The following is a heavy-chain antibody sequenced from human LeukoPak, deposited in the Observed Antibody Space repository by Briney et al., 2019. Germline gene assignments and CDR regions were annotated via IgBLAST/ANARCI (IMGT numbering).Heavy chain of an antibody. CDR3: ARATPWTSYDFWSGYSFHT. D-gene: IGHD3-3*01. J-gene: IGHJ5*02. V-gene: IGHV1-8*01. CDR2: MNPNSGNT. CDR1: GYTFTSYD. Sequence: ASVKVSCKASGYTFTSYDINWVRQATGQGLEWMGWMNPNSGNTGYAQKFQGRVTMTRNTSISTAYMELSSLRSEDTAVYYCARATPWTSYDFWSGYSFHTWGQGTLVTVSS.